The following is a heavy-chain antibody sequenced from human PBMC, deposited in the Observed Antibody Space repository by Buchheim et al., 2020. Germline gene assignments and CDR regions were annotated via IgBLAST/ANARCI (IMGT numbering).Heavy chain of an antibody. V-gene: IGHV3-30*04. CDR2: IFYDVSNI. CDR3: ARGQSYYYYGMDV. Sequence: QVQLVESGGGVVQPGRSLRLFCADSGFTFSSYAMHWVRQAPGKGRVWGAVIFYDVSNIYYADSVKGRFTIPRDNYNNTPVLQMNSLRAEDTAVYYCARGQSYYYYGMDVWGQGTT. J-gene: IGHJ6*02. CDR1: GFTFSSYA.